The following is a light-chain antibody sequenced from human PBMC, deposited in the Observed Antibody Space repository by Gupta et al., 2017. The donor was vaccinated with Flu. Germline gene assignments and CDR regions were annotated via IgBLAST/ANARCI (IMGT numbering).Light chain of an antibody. V-gene: IGKV3-20*01. CDR2: GAS. CDR1: QSVRSNY. Sequence: ESVLTQSPGTLSLSPGERATLSCRASQSVRSNYFAWYQQKSGQAPRLLIYGASSRATGIPDRFSGSASGTDFTLSISRLEPEDFAVYYCQQYDNSPWTFGQGTKVEI. J-gene: IGKJ1*01. CDR3: QQYDNSPWT.